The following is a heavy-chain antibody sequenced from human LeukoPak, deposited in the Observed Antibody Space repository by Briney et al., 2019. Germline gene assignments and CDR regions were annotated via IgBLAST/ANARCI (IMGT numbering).Heavy chain of an antibody. J-gene: IGHJ4*02. CDR3: ARSLIVASEDY. Sequence: GGSLRLSCVASGFRFDSFYMGWIRQVPGKGLDYIAFISASGAVPYYAESVKGRFTISRDNAKNSVSLQMNSLSADDTAVYYCARSLIVASEDYWGQGTLVTVSS. D-gene: IGHD3-22*01. V-gene: IGHV3-11*04. CDR2: ISASGAVP. CDR1: GFRFDSFY.